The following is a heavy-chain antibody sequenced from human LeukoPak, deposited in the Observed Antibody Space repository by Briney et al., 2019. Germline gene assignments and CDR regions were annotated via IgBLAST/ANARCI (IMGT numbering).Heavy chain of an antibody. Sequence: GGSLRLSCAASEFTFSSYAMHWVRQALGKGLERVAVISYDGSNKYYADSVKGRFTISRDNSKNTLYLQMNSLRAEDTAVYYCARDPARRYYYYYYMDVWGKGTTVTVSS. CDR3: ARDPARRYYYYYYMDV. V-gene: IGHV3-30*01. CDR1: EFTFSSYA. J-gene: IGHJ6*03. CDR2: ISYDGSNK.